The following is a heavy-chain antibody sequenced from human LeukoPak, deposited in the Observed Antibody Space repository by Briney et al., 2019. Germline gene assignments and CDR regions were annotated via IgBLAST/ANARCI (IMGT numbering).Heavy chain of an antibody. V-gene: IGHV3-9*01. J-gene: IGHJ4*02. CDR1: GFTFDDFG. D-gene: IGHD3-22*01. CDR2: ISWNSGSI. Sequence: SLRLSCCASGFTFDDFGMHWVREAPGEGLEWGSGISWNSGSIGHADSVKGRFTISRDSAKKSLYLQMNSLRAEDTAIYYCAKDSSGYSAYFDYWGQGTLVTVAS. CDR3: AKDSSGYSAYFDY.